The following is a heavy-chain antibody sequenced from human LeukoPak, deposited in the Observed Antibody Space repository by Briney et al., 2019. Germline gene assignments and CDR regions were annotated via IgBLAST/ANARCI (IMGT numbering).Heavy chain of an antibody. CDR1: GFTFSSYA. Sequence: AGGSLRLSCAASGFTFSSYAMSWVRQAPGKGLKWVSTISGSGDNTYYADSVKGRFTISRDNSKNTLYLQMNSLRAEDTAVYYCAKGDERYFDWFSQPYYGMDVWGQGTTVTVSS. CDR2: ISGSGDNT. J-gene: IGHJ6*02. V-gene: IGHV3-23*01. D-gene: IGHD3-9*01. CDR3: AKGDERYFDWFSQPYYGMDV.